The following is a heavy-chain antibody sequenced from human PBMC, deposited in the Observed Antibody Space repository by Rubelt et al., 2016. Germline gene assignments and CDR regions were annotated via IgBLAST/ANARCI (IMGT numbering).Heavy chain of an antibody. V-gene: IGHV2-5*01. D-gene: IGHD5-12*01. Sequence: QITLKESGPTLVKPTQTLTLTCTFSGFSLSTSGVGVGWIRQPPGKALEWLALIYWNDDKRYSPSLKSRLTITKDTSKNQVVLTMTNMDPVDTATYYCARIISGNYYYGMDVWGQGTTVTVSS. CDR2: IYWNDDK. CDR1: GFSLSTSGVG. J-gene: IGHJ6*02. CDR3: ARIISGNYYYGMDV.